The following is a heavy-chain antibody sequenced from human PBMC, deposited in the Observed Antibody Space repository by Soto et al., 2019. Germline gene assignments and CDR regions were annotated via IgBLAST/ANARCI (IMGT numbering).Heavy chain of an antibody. D-gene: IGHD6-19*01. Sequence: PGGSLRLSCAASGFTFSSYGMHWVRQAPGKGLEWVAVIWYDGSNKYYADSVKGRFTISRDNSKNTLYLQMNSLRAEDTAVYYCASSIAVAGTFDYWGQGTLVTVSS. J-gene: IGHJ4*02. CDR2: IWYDGSNK. CDR1: GFTFSSYG. CDR3: ASSIAVAGTFDY. V-gene: IGHV3-33*01.